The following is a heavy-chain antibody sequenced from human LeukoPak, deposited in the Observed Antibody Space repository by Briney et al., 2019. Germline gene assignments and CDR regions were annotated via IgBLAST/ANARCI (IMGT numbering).Heavy chain of an antibody. J-gene: IGHJ6*02. CDR2: ISSSGSTI. V-gene: IGHV3-11*01. CDR1: GFTFSDYY. CDR3: ARSMTTYPYYYYGMDV. D-gene: IGHD4-11*01. Sequence: GGSLRLSCAASGFTFSDYYMSWIRQAPGKGLEWVSYISSSGSTIYNADSVKGRFTISRDNAKNSLYLQMNSLRAEDTAVYYCARSMTTYPYYYYGMDVWGQGTTVTVSS.